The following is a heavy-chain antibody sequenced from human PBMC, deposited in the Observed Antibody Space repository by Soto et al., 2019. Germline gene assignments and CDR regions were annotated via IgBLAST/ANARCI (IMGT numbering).Heavy chain of an antibody. D-gene: IGHD5-18*01. CDR1: GFTFSNAW. J-gene: IGHJ4*02. CDR2: IKSKTDGGTT. Sequence: GGSLILSCAASGFTFSNAWMSWVRQAPGKGLEWVGRIKSKTDGGTTDYAAPVKGRFTISRDDSKNTLYLQMNSLKTEDTAVYYCTTAWGDTAMVFDYWGQGTLVTVSS. CDR3: TTAWGDTAMVFDY. V-gene: IGHV3-15*01.